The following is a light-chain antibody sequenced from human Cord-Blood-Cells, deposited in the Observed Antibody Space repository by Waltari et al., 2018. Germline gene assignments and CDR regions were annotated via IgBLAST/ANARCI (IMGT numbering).Light chain of an antibody. Sequence: INCKSSQSVLYSSNNKNYLAWYQQKPGQPPKLLIYWASTRESGVPDRFSGSGSGTDFTLTISSLQAEDVAVYYCQQYYSTPWTFGQGTKVEIK. CDR3: QQYYSTPWT. CDR2: WAS. CDR1: QSVLYSSNNKNY. J-gene: IGKJ1*01. V-gene: IGKV4-1*01.